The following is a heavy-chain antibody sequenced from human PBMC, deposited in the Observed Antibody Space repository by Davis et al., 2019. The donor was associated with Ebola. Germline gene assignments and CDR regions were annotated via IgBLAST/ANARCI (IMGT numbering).Heavy chain of an antibody. J-gene: IGHJ6*02. CDR3: AKEDTAMITGPDFYFGMDV. Sequence: PGGSLRLSCATSGFTFTNAWMSWVRQAPGKGLEWVANIKQDGSDKYYMDSVKGRFTVSRDNAKNSLYLQMNSLRAEDTAVYYCAKEDTAMITGPDFYFGMDVWGQGTTVTVSS. CDR1: GFTFTNAW. D-gene: IGHD5-18*01. V-gene: IGHV3-7*03. CDR2: IKQDGSDK.